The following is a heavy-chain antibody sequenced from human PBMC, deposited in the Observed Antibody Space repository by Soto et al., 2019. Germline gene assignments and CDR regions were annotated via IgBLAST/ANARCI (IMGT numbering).Heavy chain of an antibody. J-gene: IGHJ5*02. CDR3: ARGINYYDSSGDSWIDP. CDR1: GGSISSYY. Sequence: PSETLSLTCTVSGGSISSYYWSWIRQPPGKGLEWIGYIYHTGTTYYNMSLKSRVTISVDRSKNQFSLKLSSVTAADTAVYYCARGINYYDSSGDSWIDPWGQGTLVTVSS. D-gene: IGHD3-22*01. V-gene: IGHV4-59*12. CDR2: IYHTGTT.